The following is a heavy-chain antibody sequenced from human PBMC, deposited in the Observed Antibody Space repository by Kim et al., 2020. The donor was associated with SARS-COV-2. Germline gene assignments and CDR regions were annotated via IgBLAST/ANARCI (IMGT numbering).Heavy chain of an antibody. V-gene: IGHV3-74*01. CDR3: ARRQFTSGWYYFDY. J-gene: IGHJ4*02. D-gene: IGHD6-19*01. Sequence: YGDSVKGRFPIYRDNAKNTLYLQMNSLRAEETAVYYCARRQFTSGWYYFDYWGQGTLVTVSS.